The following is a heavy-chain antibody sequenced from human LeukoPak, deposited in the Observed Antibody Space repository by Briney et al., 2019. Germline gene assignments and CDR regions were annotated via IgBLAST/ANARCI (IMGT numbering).Heavy chain of an antibody. Sequence: ASVKVSCKASGYALNGYYMHWVRQAPGQGLEWMGWINPSSGGTHYAQKFQGRVTMTRDTSLSTAYMELSSLRSEDTAVYYCARALTQPPPTDEVSVLYYYYYYMDVWGKGTTVTVSS. D-gene: IGHD1-1*01. J-gene: IGHJ6*03. CDR2: INPSSGGT. CDR1: GYALNGYY. CDR3: ARALTQPPPTDEVSVLYYYYYYMDV. V-gene: IGHV1-2*02.